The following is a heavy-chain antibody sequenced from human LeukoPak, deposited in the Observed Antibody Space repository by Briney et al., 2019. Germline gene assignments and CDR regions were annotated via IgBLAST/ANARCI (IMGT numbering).Heavy chain of an antibody. J-gene: IGHJ3*02. Sequence: GGSLRLSCAASGFTFDNYGINWVRQAPGKGLEWVSRIHWNGGRTGYADSVKGRFTISRDNAKNSLYLQMNSLRAEDTAVYYCAKSNGYGLVDIWGQGTMVTVSS. CDR1: GFTFDNYG. D-gene: IGHD3-10*01. CDR3: AKSNGYGLVDI. CDR2: IHWNGGRT. V-gene: IGHV3-20*04.